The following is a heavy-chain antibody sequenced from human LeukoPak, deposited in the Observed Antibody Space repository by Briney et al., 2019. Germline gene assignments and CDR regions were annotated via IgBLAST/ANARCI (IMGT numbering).Heavy chain of an antibody. CDR2: IWFDESNK. CDR1: GXTFNNYG. J-gene: IGHJ4*02. CDR3: ARDCVYCTRATCSSHLPEPPSLDY. D-gene: IGHD2-8*01. V-gene: IGHV3-33*01. Sequence: GGSLRLSCAASGXTFNNYGMHWVRQAPGKGLEWLAFIWFDESNKFYAASVKGRFTISRDNSKNTLYLQMHSLRAEDTAVYYCARDCVYCTRATCSSHLPEPPSLDYWGQGTLVTVSS.